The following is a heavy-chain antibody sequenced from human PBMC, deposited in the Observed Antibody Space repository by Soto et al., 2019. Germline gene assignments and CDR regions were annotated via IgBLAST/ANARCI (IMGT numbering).Heavy chain of an antibody. J-gene: IGHJ4*02. CDR1: GSPSGSIA. CDR2: KPYDGSKK. Sequence: QVQLVESGEAVSNPGRPRGPSFPPSGSPSGSIAMHWFRKAPAKGRGGVPVKPYDGSKKYYAASGKGRFTTSRDNSKNTLYLQMNSLRAEDTAVYYCARDTSPKGGEWLCSLDYWGQGTLVTVSS. CDR3: ARDTSPKGGEWLCSLDY. D-gene: IGHD6-19*01. V-gene: IGHV3-30-3*01.